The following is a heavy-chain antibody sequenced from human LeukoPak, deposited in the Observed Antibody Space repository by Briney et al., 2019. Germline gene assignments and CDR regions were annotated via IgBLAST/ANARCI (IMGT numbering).Heavy chain of an antibody. CDR1: GLTFSSYA. J-gene: IGHJ4*02. CDR3: ARGCAWGSYFYFEY. Sequence: GGSPRLSCPVSGLTFSSYAMSWVRQAPGRGLEWVSSISSSSTYIYYADSVKGRFTISRDNAKDSLFLQMNSLRADDTAVYNCARGCAWGSYFYFEYWGQGTLVTVSS. V-gene: IGHV3-21*01. CDR2: ISSSSTYI. D-gene: IGHD3-16*01.